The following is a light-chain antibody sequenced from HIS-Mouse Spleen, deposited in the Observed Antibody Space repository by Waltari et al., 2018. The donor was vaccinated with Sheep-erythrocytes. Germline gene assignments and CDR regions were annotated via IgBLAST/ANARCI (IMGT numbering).Light chain of an antibody. CDR3: QQRSNWYT. J-gene: IGKJ2*01. CDR1: QSVSSD. Sequence: EIVLTQSPATLSLSPGERATLSCRASQSVSSDLAWYQQKPGKAPRLLSYDASNRATGIPARFSGSGSGTDFTLTISSLEPEDFAVYYCQQRSNWYTFGQGTKLEIK. V-gene: IGKV3-11*01. CDR2: DAS.